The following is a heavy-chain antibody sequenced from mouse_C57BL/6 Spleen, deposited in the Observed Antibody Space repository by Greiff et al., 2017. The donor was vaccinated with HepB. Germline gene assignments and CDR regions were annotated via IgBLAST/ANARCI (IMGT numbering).Heavy chain of an antibody. D-gene: IGHD2-4*01. Sequence: QVQLKESGPELVKPGASVKISCKASGYTFTDYYINWVKQRPGQGLEWIGWIFPGSGSTYYNEKFKGKATLTVDKSSSTAYMLLSSLTSEDSAVYFCARASLYDYYYFDYWGQGTTLTVSS. CDR2: IFPGSGST. J-gene: IGHJ2*01. CDR1: GYTFTDYY. V-gene: IGHV1-75*01. CDR3: ARASLYDYYYFDY.